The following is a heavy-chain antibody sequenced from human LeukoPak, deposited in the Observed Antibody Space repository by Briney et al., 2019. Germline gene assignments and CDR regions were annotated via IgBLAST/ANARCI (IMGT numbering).Heavy chain of an antibody. CDR1: GGTFSRYA. V-gene: IGHV1-69*04. CDR3: ARGVYYYDSSGYTGGWFDP. J-gene: IGHJ5*02. Sequence: GSSVKVSCKASGGTFSRYAISWVRQAPGQGLEWMGRIIPILGIANYAQKFQGRVTITADKSTSTAYMELSSLRSEDTAVYYCARGVYYYDSSGYTGGWFDPWGQGTLVTVSS. D-gene: IGHD3-22*01. CDR2: IIPILGIA.